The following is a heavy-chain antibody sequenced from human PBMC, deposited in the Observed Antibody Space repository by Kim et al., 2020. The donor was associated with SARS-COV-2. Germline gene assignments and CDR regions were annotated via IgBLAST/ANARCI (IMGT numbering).Heavy chain of an antibody. D-gene: IGHD2-21*02. CDR3: ARHFTGYGGNSFNY. J-gene: IGHJ4*02. Sequence: PPRKSPITISVDTSKKQFSLKLSSVTAADTAVYYCARHFTGYGGNSFNYWGQGTLVTVSS. V-gene: IGHV4-59*08.